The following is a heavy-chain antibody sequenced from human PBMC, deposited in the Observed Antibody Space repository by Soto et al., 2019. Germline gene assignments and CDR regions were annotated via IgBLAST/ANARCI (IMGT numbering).Heavy chain of an antibody. J-gene: IGHJ3*02. CDR1: GGSVTSGNYY. Sequence: QVQLQQWGAGLLKPSETLSLTCAVFGGSVTSGNYYWSWIRQPPGKGLEWIGEMRHSGGTRFNPPRKSRVTRSVDTSNNPFSLKMSYVTAADTALYYCARVERGTATTVVDAFDIWGPGTMVTVSS. CDR2: MRHSGGT. V-gene: IGHV4-34*01. CDR3: ARVERGTATTVVDAFDI. D-gene: IGHD1-1*01.